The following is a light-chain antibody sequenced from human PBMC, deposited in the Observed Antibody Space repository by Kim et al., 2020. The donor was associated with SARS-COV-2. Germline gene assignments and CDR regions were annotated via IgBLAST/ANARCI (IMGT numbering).Light chain of an antibody. J-gene: IGKJ1*01. CDR1: QSVSSNS. V-gene: IGKV3-20*01. CDR3: QHYSNSRT. CDR2: GAS. Sequence: EIVLTQSPGSLSLSPGERATLSCRASQSVSSNSLAWYQQKPGQAPRLLIYGASSRATGTPDRFSGSGSGTDFTLTISRLEPEDFAVYYCQHYSNSRTFGQGTKVDIK.